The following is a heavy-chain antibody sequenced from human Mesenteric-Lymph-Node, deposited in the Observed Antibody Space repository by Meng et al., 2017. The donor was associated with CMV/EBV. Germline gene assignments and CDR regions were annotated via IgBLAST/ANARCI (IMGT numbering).Heavy chain of an antibody. CDR2: ISYDGSNK. CDR3: ARDLDPGGYYYYYGMDV. D-gene: IGHD3/OR15-3a*01. Sequence: GEFLKISCAASGFTFSSHTMHRVRQAPGKGLEWVAVISYDGSNKYYSDSVKGRFTIPRDNSKNTLYLQMNSLRAEDTAVYYCARDLDPGGYYYYYGMDVWGQGTTVTVSS. J-gene: IGHJ6*02. V-gene: IGHV3-30-3*01. CDR1: GFTFSSHT.